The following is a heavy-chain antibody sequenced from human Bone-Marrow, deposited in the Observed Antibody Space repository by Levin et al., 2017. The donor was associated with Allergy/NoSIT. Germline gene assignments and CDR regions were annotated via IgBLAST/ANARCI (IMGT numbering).Heavy chain of an antibody. Sequence: SQTLSLTCTVSSGSISNGDYYWSWIRQPPGKGLEWIGNIHYSGSTYYNPSLGSRVTISVDPSKNQFSLQLSSVTVADTAMYYCARAYFFAVVTTMQYFDYWGQGTLVTVSS. J-gene: IGHJ4*02. CDR2: IHYSGST. V-gene: IGHV4-30-4*01. D-gene: IGHD2-21*02. CDR3: ARAYFFAVVTTMQYFDY. CDR1: SGSISNGDYY.